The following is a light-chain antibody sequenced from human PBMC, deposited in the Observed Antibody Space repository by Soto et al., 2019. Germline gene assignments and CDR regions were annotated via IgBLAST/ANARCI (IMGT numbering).Light chain of an antibody. V-gene: IGKV2-30*02. Sequence: DVVMTQSPLSLAVTLGQPASISCRATQSLVHSDGNTYLTWFQQRPGRSPRRLIYKISNRDSGVPDRFSGSGSGTDFTLRISRVEAEDVGVYYCMQGTYWPYTFGQGTKLEIK. CDR2: KIS. CDR1: QSLVHSDGNTY. CDR3: MQGTYWPYT. J-gene: IGKJ2*01.